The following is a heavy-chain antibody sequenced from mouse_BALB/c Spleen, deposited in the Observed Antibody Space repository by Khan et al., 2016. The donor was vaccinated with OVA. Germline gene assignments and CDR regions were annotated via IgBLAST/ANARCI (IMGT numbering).Heavy chain of an antibody. CDR1: GFSLTDYA. Sequence: QVQLKESGPGLVAPSQSLSITCTVSGFSLTDYAVSWIRQPPGKGLEWLGVILAGGSNYYNSELKSRLSISKDNSKSQVFLEVNSLQTDDTAVYYCAKDPPYYSLDYWGQGTSVTVSS. CDR3: AKDPPYYSLDY. J-gene: IGHJ4*01. V-gene: IGHV2-6-5*01. CDR2: ILAGGSN.